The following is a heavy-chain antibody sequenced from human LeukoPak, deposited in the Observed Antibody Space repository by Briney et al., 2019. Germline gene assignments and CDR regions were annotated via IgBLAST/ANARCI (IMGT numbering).Heavy chain of an antibody. CDR2: IDFNSGGT. CDR1: GHSFSDYS. CDR3: AREVDCGGDCYSFDY. V-gene: IGHV1-2*06. D-gene: IGHD2-21*02. J-gene: IGHJ4*02. Sequence: ASVKVSCKASGHSFSDYSMHWVRLAPGQGLEWMGRIDFNSGGTTYAHNFQGRVTMTRDTSINTVYMELSSLRSEDTAVYYCAREVDCGGDCYSFDYWGQGTLVTVSS.